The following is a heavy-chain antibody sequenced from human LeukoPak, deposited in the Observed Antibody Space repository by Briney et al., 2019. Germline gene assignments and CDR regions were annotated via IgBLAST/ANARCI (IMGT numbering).Heavy chain of an antibody. Sequence: SETLSLTCTVSGYSLSSGYYWGWIRPPPGKGLEWIGSIYHSGSTYYNQSLKSRVTISVDTSKNQFSLKLSSVTAADTAVYYCARGIVWDFQHWGQGTLVTVSS. CDR2: IYHSGST. V-gene: IGHV4-38-2*02. D-gene: IGHD3-16*01. CDR1: GYSLSSGYY. J-gene: IGHJ1*01. CDR3: ARGIVWDFQH.